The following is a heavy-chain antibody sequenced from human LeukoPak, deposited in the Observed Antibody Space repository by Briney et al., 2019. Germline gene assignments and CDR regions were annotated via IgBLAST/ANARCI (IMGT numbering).Heavy chain of an antibody. CDR2: INHSGRT. Sequence: PSPSLSLTCAVYAASFSGYYWSWIRQPPGKGREWIGEINHSGRTNYNPSLKSRVTISVDTSKNQFSLKQSSVTAADTAVYYCARIVGATMDVWGQGTTVTVSS. CDR3: ARIVGATMDV. CDR1: AASFSGYY. J-gene: IGHJ6*02. D-gene: IGHD1-26*01. V-gene: IGHV4-34*01.